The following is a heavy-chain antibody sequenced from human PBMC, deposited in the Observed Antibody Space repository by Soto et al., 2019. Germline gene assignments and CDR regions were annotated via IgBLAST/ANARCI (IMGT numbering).Heavy chain of an antibody. CDR1: GFTFNSYA. D-gene: IGHD1-26*01. J-gene: IGHJ4*02. CDR3: TGGSNSVY. Sequence: EVQLLESGGGLVQPGGSLRLSCAASGFTFNSYAMSWVRQAPGKGLEWVSHIGANGDSIYYGDSVKGRFTISRDNSKNTLYLQVTGLRADDPAVYYCTGGSNSVYWGQGTLVTVSS. CDR2: IGANGDSI. V-gene: IGHV3-23*01.